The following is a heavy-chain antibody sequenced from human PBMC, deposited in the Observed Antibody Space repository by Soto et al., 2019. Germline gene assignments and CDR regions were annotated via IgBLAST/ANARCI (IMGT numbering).Heavy chain of an antibody. V-gene: IGHV1-8*01. CDR1: GYTFTSYD. D-gene: IGHD6-19*01. CDR2: MNPNSGNT. Sequence: QVQLVQSGAEVKKPGASVKVSCKASGYTFTSYDINWVRQATGQGREWRGWMNPNSGNTGYAQEVRGRVNSATNTSTSTAYMEMGSVRSKDSAVYYCARGGQGGWYSSGDAVSWFDPWGEGTLVTVSS. J-gene: IGHJ5*02. CDR3: ARGGQGGWYSSGDAVSWFDP.